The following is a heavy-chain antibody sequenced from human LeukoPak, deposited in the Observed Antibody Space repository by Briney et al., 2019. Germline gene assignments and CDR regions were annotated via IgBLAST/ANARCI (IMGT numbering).Heavy chain of an antibody. J-gene: IGHJ4*02. CDR3: ARGVTMVWGPYGFKVFDY. CDR2: ISSSASTI. V-gene: IGHV3-48*03. CDR1: GFTFSSYE. Sequence: GGSLRLSCAASGFTFSSYEMNWVRQAPGKGLEWVSYISSSASTIYYADSVKGRFTISRDNAKNSLYLQMNSLRAEDTAVYYCARGVTMVWGPYGFKVFDYWGQGTLVTVSS. D-gene: IGHD3-10*01.